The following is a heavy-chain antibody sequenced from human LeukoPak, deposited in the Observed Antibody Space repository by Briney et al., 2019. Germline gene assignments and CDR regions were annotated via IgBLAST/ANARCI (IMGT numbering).Heavy chain of an antibody. CDR2: ISSSSSTI. Sequence: PGGSLRLSCAASGFTFSSYSMNWVRQAPGKGLEWVSYISSSSSTIYYADSVMGRFTISRDNAKNSLYLQMNSLRAEDTAVYYCVRYDYGDAFDIWGQGTMVTVSS. D-gene: IGHD4-17*01. V-gene: IGHV3-48*04. J-gene: IGHJ3*02. CDR1: GFTFSSYS. CDR3: VRYDYGDAFDI.